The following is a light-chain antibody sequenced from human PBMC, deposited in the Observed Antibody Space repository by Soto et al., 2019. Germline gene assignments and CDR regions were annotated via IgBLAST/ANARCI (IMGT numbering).Light chain of an antibody. J-gene: IGKJ1*01. Sequence: DIQMTQSPSTLSASVGERVTITCRASQSISSWLAWYQQKPGKAPNRLIYKASYLESGVPSRFSGSGSGTEFTLTISKPQPDDFAVYYCQQYGSSPRTFGQGTKVEIK. CDR1: QSISSW. V-gene: IGKV1-5*03. CDR2: KAS. CDR3: QQYGSSPRT.